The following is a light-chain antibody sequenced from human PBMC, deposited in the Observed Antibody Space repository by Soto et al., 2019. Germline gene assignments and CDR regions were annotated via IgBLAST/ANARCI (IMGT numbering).Light chain of an antibody. CDR2: DAS. Sequence: DIQMTQSPSAMSVSIGDRVTITCRASQAISSYLAWFQQKSGKVPTRLIYDASTLQSGVPSRFSGSGSGTDFTLTITNVQPEDVATYFCLQHDRYPYSFGQGTKVDTK. V-gene: IGKV1-17*03. CDR3: LQHDRYPYS. CDR1: QAISSY. J-gene: IGKJ2*03.